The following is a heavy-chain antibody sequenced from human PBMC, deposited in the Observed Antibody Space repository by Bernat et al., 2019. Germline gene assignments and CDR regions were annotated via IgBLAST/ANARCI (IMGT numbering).Heavy chain of an antibody. CDR3: ARDQGYYGSGSSGMDV. J-gene: IGHJ6*02. Sequence: QVQLVESGGGVVQPGRSLRLSCAASGFTFSSYGMHWVRQAPGKGLEWVAVIWYDGSNKYYADSVKGRLTISRDNSKTTLYLHMHSMRAEDTAVYYCARDQGYYGSGSSGMDVWGQGTTVTVSS. CDR1: GFTFSSYG. D-gene: IGHD3-10*01. CDR2: IWYDGSNK. V-gene: IGHV3-33*01.